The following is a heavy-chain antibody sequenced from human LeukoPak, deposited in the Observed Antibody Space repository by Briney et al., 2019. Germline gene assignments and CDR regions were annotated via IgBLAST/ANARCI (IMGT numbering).Heavy chain of an antibody. V-gene: IGHV4-4*07. J-gene: IGHJ4*02. CDR2: IYTSGST. CDR1: GGSFSGYY. CDR3: ARDGSGSYFDY. Sequence: SETLSLTCAVYGGSFSGYYWNWIRQPAGKGLEWIGRIYTSGSTNYNPSLKSRVTISVDTSKNQFSLKLSSVTAADTAVYYCARDGSGSYFDYWGQGTLVTVSS. D-gene: IGHD1-26*01.